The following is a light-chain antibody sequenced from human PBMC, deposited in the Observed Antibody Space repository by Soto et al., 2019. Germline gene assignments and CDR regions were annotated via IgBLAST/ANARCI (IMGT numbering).Light chain of an antibody. V-gene: IGKV1-39*01. CDR1: QTIMTY. Sequence: DIQMTQSPSSLSASVGDEVTITCRASQTIMTYLNWYQLKPGKPPRLLIYAASSLQSGVPSRFSGSGSGTDFTLTISSLQPEDFATYYCQQSYSTLWTFGQGTKVDIK. CDR3: QQSYSTLWT. CDR2: AAS. J-gene: IGKJ1*01.